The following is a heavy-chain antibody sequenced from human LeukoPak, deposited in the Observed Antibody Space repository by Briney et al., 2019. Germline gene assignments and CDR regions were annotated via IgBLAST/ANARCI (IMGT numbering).Heavy chain of an antibody. J-gene: IGHJ6*02. D-gene: IGHD5-18*01. V-gene: IGHV1-69*04. CDR1: EGTFSSYA. CDR2: IIPILGIA. Sequence: SVKVSCKASEGTFSSYAISWVRQAPGQGLEWMGRIIPILGIANYAQKFQGRVTITADKSTSTAYMELSSLRSEDTAVYYCATTNKGYSYGSGRYYYYGMDVWGQGTTVTVSS. CDR3: ATTNKGYSYGSGRYYYYGMDV.